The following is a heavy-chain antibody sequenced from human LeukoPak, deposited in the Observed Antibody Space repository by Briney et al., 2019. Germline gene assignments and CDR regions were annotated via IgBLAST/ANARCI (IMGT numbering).Heavy chain of an antibody. D-gene: IGHD6-19*01. CDR3: ARAVMVAVAGGRFDY. Sequence: PSETLSLTCTVSSGSISSGGYYWVWIRQPPGKGLEWIGSIYYSGTSYYNPSLTSRVTISVDPSKNQFSRKLSSVPAADTAVYYCARAVMVAVAGGRFDYWGQGTLVTVSS. CDR2: IYYSGTS. J-gene: IGHJ4*02. CDR1: SGSISSGGYY. V-gene: IGHV4-39*07.